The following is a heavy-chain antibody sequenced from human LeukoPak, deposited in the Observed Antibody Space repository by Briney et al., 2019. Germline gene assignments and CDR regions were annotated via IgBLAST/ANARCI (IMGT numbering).Heavy chain of an antibody. CDR2: IYYSGST. J-gene: IGHJ3*02. Sequence: SETLSLTCTVSGDSISSYYWSWIRQPPGKGLEWIGYIYYSGSTNYSPSLKSRVTISVDTSKNQFSLKLSSVTAADTAVYYCARDPGGVADAFDIWGQGTMVTVSS. D-gene: IGHD3-16*01. CDR3: ARDPGGVADAFDI. CDR1: GDSISSYY. V-gene: IGHV4-59*01.